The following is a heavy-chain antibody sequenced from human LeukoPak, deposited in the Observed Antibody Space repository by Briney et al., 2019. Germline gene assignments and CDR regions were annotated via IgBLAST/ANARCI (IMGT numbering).Heavy chain of an antibody. Sequence: GGSLRLSCAASGFVFSSFAMNWVRQAPGKGLEWISYISSDSGTIYYADSMKGRFTISRDNARNSLYLQMNSLRAEDTAVYYCARDKKGIDYWGQGTLVTVSS. V-gene: IGHV3-48*01. CDR1: GFVFSSFA. CDR3: ARDKKGIDY. CDR2: ISSDSGTI. D-gene: IGHD3-10*01. J-gene: IGHJ4*02.